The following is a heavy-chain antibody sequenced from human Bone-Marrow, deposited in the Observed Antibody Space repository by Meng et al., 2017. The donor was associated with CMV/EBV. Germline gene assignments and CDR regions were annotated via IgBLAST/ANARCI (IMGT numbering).Heavy chain of an antibody. D-gene: IGHD6-19*01. J-gene: IGHJ6*02. CDR3: ARDLLQWLDPAYYYYGLDV. CDR1: GYTFTGYY. V-gene: IGHV1-2*02. Sequence: ASVKVSCKASGYTFTGYYMHWVRQAPGQGLEWMGWINPNSGGTNYAQKFQGRVTITRDTSISTAYMELSRLRSDDTAVYYCARDLLQWLDPAYYYYGLDVWGQGTTVTVSS. CDR2: INPNSGGT.